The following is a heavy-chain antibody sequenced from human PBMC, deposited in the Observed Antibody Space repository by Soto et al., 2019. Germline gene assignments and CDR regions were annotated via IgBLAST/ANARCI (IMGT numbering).Heavy chain of an antibody. D-gene: IGHD3-3*01. J-gene: IGHJ4*02. CDR2: IIPICGTA. CDR1: GGTFSSYA. V-gene: IGHV1-69*12. Sequence: QVQLVQSGAEVKKPGSSVKVSCKASGGTFSSYAFSWVRQAPGQGLEWMGGIIPICGTANYAQKFQGRVTIPAGESTSTAYMELSSLRSEDTAVYYCARVRVRFLEWLGSEGWGQGTLVTVSS. CDR3: ARVRVRFLEWLGSEG.